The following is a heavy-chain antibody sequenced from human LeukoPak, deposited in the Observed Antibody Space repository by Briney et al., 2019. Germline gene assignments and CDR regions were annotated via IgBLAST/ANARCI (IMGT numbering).Heavy chain of an antibody. J-gene: IGHJ5*02. CDR2: INHSGST. CDR3: ARGPPGYYYDSSGYFS. V-gene: IGHV4-34*01. D-gene: IGHD3-22*01. Sequence: KASETLSLTCAVYGGSFSGYYWSWIRQPPGKGLEWIGEINHSGSTNYNPSLKSRVTISVDTSKTQFSLKLTSVTAADTAVYYCARGPPGYYYDSSGYFSWGQGTLVTVSS. CDR1: GGSFSGYY.